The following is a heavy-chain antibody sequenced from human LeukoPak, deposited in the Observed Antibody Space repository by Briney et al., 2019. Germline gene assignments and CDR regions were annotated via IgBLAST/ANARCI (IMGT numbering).Heavy chain of an antibody. D-gene: IGHD2-21*01. CDR1: GLTLSSYW. CDR3: ATQTYSG. V-gene: IGHV3-7*03. CDR2: IKQDGSEK. Sequence: PGGSLRLSCAASGLTLSSYWMSWVRQAPGKGLEWVANIKQDGSEKYYVDSVQGRFTISRDNAKNSLYLQMNSLRAEDTALYYCATQTYSGWGQGTLVTVSS. J-gene: IGHJ4*02.